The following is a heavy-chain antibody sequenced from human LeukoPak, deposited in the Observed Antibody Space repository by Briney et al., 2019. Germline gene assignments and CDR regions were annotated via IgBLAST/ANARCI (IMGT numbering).Heavy chain of an antibody. CDR2: IRYDGSIK. CDR3: AKGGQTATKWADVFDI. CDR1: GFTFSSYG. Sequence: GGSLRLSCAASGFTFSSYGMHWVRQAPGKGLEWVAFIRYDGSIKYYVDSVKGRFIISRDNSKNTLYLQMNSLRVEDTAVYYCAKGGQTATKWADVFDIWGQGTMVTVSS. D-gene: IGHD5-24*01. J-gene: IGHJ3*02. V-gene: IGHV3-30*02.